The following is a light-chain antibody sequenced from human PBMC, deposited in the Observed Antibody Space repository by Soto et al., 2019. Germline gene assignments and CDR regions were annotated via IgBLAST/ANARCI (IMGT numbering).Light chain of an antibody. J-gene: IGKJ1*01. V-gene: IGKV3-11*01. Sequence: EIVLTQSPATLSLSPGDRATLSCRASQSVDRYLAWYQEKPGQAPRLLIYDTSDRATGIPDRFSGSGSGTDFTLTISSVEPDDFATYYCQHYNTYSPGTFGQGTRVEVK. CDR2: DTS. CDR1: QSVDRY. CDR3: QHYNTYSPGT.